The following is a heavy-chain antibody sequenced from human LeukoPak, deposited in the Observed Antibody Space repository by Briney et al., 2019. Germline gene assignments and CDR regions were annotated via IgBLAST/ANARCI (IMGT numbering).Heavy chain of an antibody. Sequence: PGGSLRLSCAASGFTFSSYCMHWVRQAPGKGLVWVSRINTDGSSTSYADSVKGRFTISRDNAKNSLYLQMNSLRAEDTAVYYCARGPKVSKATTPGYFDYWGQGTLVTVSS. CDR2: INTDGSST. J-gene: IGHJ4*02. D-gene: IGHD5-24*01. V-gene: IGHV3-74*01. CDR1: GFTFSSYC. CDR3: ARGPKVSKATTPGYFDY.